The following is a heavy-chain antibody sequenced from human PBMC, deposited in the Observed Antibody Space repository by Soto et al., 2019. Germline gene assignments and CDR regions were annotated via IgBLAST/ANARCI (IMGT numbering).Heavy chain of an antibody. CDR2: INHSGTS. CDR1: GGSFRGYY. CDR3: ARGEITLLGGMDV. D-gene: IGHD3-10*01. V-gene: IGHV4-34*02. J-gene: IGHJ6*02. Sequence: QVQLQQSGAGLLKPSETLSLNCTVSGGSFRGYYWGWVRQPPGKGLEWISEINHSGTSNYHPSLKSRVTISVATSKNQFSLTVNSVTPADTAVYYCARGEITLLGGMDVWGQGTTVTVSS.